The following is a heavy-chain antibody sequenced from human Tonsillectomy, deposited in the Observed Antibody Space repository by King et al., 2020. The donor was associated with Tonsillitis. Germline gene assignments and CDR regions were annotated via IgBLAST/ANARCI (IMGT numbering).Heavy chain of an antibody. CDR1: GFTFSSFE. CDR2: INSSGDST. D-gene: IGHD3-22*01. V-gene: IGHV3-48*03. CDR3: AHFDICGYLWGDAFDI. Sequence: DVQLVESGGGLVQSGGSLRLYCVGSGFTFSSFEMNWVRQAPGKGLEWVSYINSSGDSTDYADSVKGRFTISRDNAKNSLYLQVNSLRPEDTAIYYCAHFDICGYLWGDAFDIWGQATLVTVSS. J-gene: IGHJ3*02.